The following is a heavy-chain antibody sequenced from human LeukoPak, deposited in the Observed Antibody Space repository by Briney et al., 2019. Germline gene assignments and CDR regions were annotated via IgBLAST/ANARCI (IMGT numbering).Heavy chain of an antibody. CDR1: GYSFTTYW. V-gene: IGHV5-51*01. D-gene: IGHD3-3*01. CDR3: ARHQSGRRYDAPDV. CDR2: LYPGDSDT. J-gene: IGHJ3*01. Sequence: GESLQISCKTSGYSFTTYWIDWVRQMPGKGLEWMGILYPGDSDTTYSPSFQGQVTISVDKSTSTAYLQWTSLKASDTAMYYFARHQSGRRYDAPDVWGQGTMVTVSS.